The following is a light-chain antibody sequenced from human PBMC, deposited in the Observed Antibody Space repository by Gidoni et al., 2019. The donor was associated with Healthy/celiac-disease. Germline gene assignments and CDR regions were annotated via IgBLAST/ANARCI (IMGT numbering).Light chain of an antibody. V-gene: IGLV2-14*01. J-gene: IGLJ3*02. CDR2: DVS. CDR3: CSYTSSITRV. Sequence: QPALAQSASVFGSLGQSITISCTETSSDVDVYTYVSWYTQHPGKAPKLIIYDVSSRPSGVSTRFSGSRSGNTASLTISGLQAEDEADYYCCSYTSSITRVFGGGTRLTVL. CDR1: SSDVDVYTY.